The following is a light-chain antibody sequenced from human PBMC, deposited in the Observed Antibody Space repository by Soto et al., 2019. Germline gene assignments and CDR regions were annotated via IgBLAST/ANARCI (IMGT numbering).Light chain of an antibody. CDR3: CSFAGSTSVL. CDR2: ETN. J-gene: IGLJ2*01. V-gene: IGLV2-23*01. Sequence: QSALTQPASVSGSPGQSITISCTGTSSDVGNYNLVSWYQQLPGSAPKLILYETNKRPSRVSDRFSGSKSGNTASLTISGLQAEDEADYYCCSFAGSTSVLFGGGPQLTVL. CDR1: SSDVGNYNL.